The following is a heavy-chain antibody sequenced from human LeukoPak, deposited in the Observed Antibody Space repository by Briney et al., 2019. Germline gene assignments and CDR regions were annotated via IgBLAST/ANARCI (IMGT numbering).Heavy chain of an antibody. CDR2: INHSGST. Sequence: PSETLSLTCAVYGGSFSGYYWSWIRQPPGKGLEWIGEINHSGSTNYNPSLKSRVTISVDTSKNQFSLKLSSVTAADTAVYYCARAGRVRGVNIYYYYGMDVWGQGTTVTVSS. CDR1: GGSFSGYY. J-gene: IGHJ6*02. CDR3: ARAGRVRGVNIYYYYGMDV. D-gene: IGHD3-10*01. V-gene: IGHV4-34*01.